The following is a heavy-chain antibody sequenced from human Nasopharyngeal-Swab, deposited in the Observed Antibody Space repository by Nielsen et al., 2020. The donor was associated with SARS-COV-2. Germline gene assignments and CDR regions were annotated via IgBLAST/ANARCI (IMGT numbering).Heavy chain of an antibody. CDR1: GCPISSYY. V-gene: IGHV4-59*01. D-gene: IGHD3-3*01. J-gene: IGHJ4*02. CDR2: IYYSGST. Sequence: SETLSLTCTVSGCPISSYYWSWIRQPPGKGLEWIGYIYYSGSTNYNPSLKSRVTISVDTSKNQFSLKLSSVTAADTAVYYCARDSGWSGYYLGYFDYWGQGTLVTVSS. CDR3: ARDSGWSGYYLGYFDY.